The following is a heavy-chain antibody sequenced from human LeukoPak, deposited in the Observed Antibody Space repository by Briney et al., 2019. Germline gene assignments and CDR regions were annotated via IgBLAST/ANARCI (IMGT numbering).Heavy chain of an antibody. V-gene: IGHV3-23*01. CDR1: GFTFSSYA. CDR2: ISGSGGST. Sequence: GGPLRLSCAASGFTFSSYAMSWVRQAPGKGLEWVSAISGSGGSTYYADSVKGRFTISRDNSKNTLYLQMNSLRAEDTAVYYCARHSSSWYFDYWGQGTLVTVSS. J-gene: IGHJ4*02. CDR3: ARHSSSWYFDY. D-gene: IGHD6-13*01.